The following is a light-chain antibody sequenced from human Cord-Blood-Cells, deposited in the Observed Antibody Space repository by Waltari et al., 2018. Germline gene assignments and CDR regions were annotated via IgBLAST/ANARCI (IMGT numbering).Light chain of an antibody. CDR1: QDISNY. CDR3: QQYDNLPLT. CDR2: DAS. J-gene: IGKJ3*01. Sequence: DIQINQSPSPLSASVGDKVTITFQASQDISNYLNWYQQKPGKAPKLLIYDASNLETGVPSRFSGSGSGTDFTLTISSLQPEDIATYYCQQYDNLPLTFGPGTKVDIK. V-gene: IGKV1-33*01.